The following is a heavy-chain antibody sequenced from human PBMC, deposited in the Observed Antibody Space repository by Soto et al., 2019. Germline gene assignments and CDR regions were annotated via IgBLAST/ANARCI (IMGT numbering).Heavy chain of an antibody. V-gene: IGHV3-74*01. CDR1: EFTFSKYW. CDR2: INMDGTKT. Sequence: PGGSLRFSCVASEFTFSKYWMHWVRQAPGKGLVWVSRINMDGTKTAYADSVKGRFTVSRDNANNTLYLQMNSLGVEDTAVYYCARDYYYDSRSSSVNWFDPWGHGTLVTVSS. CDR3: ARDYYYDSRSSSVNWFDP. D-gene: IGHD3-22*01. J-gene: IGHJ5*02.